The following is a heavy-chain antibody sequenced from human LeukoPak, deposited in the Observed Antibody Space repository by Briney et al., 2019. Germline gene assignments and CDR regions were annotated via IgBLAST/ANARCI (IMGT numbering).Heavy chain of an antibody. Sequence: GGSLRLSCAASGFTFSDYYMSCIRQAPGKGLEGCSYISSSGSTIDYAASVKGRFTISRDKDKNSLYLQMNSLRAEDTAVYYCARDVNYDILTGRFDYWGQGTLVTVSS. V-gene: IGHV3-11*01. J-gene: IGHJ4*02. CDR2: ISSSGSTI. CDR1: GFTFSDYY. CDR3: ARDVNYDILTGRFDY. D-gene: IGHD3-9*01.